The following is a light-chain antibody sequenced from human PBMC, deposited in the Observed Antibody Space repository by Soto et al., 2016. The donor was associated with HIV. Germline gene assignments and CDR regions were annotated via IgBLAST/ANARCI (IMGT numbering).Light chain of an antibody. Sequence: DIRMTQSPSTLSASLGDRVTITCRASQSINKWLAWYQQKPGKAPNLLIYKASTSQSGVPSTFSGSGSGTEFTLIISSLQPDDFATYYCQQYNSYPWTFGQGTKVEIE. CDR1: QSINKW. J-gene: IGKJ1*01. V-gene: IGKV1-5*03. CDR2: KAS. CDR3: QQYNSYPWT.